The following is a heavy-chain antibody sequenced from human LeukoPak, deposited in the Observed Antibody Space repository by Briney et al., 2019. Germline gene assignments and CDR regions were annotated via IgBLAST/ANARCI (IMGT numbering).Heavy chain of an antibody. D-gene: IGHD1-26*01. Sequence: EASVKVSCKASGYTFTGYYMHWVRQAPGQGLEWMGWINPNSGGTNYAQKCQGRVTMTRDTSISTAYMELSRLRSDDTAVYYCARGYSGSYEGALWYWGQGTLVTVSS. CDR1: GYTFTGYY. V-gene: IGHV1-2*02. CDR2: INPNSGGT. J-gene: IGHJ4*02. CDR3: ARGYSGSYEGALWY.